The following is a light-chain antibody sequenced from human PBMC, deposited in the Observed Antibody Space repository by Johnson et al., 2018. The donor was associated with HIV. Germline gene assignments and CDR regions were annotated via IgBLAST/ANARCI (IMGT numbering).Light chain of an antibody. Sequence: QSVLTQPPSVSAAPGQKVTISCSGSSSNIGNNYVSWYQQLPGTAPKLVIYDNNKRPSGIPDQFSGSKSGTSATLGITGLQTGDEADYYCGTWDSSLGAQYVFGTGTKVTVL. V-gene: IGLV1-51*01. CDR2: DNN. J-gene: IGLJ1*01. CDR3: GTWDSSLGAQYV. CDR1: SSNIGNNY.